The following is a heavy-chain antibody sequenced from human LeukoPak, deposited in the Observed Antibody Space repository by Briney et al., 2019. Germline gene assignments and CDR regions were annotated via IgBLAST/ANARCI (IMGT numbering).Heavy chain of an antibody. J-gene: IGHJ4*02. V-gene: IGHV4-30-2*01. Sequence: PSETLSLTCAVSGGSISSGGYSWSWIQQPPGKGLEWIGYIYHSGSTYYNPSLKSRVTISVDRSKNQFSLKLSSVTAADTAVYYCAREGDYYGSGIDYWGQGTLVTVSS. CDR2: IYHSGST. CDR3: AREGDYYGSGIDY. CDR1: GGSISSGGYS. D-gene: IGHD3-10*01.